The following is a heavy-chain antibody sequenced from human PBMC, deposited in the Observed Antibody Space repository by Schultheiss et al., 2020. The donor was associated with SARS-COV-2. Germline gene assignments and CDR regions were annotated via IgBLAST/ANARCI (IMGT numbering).Heavy chain of an antibody. CDR2: ISYDGSNK. J-gene: IGHJ4*02. CDR3: ARAWRGGPFDY. CDR1: GFTFSSYA. V-gene: IGHV3-30*03. D-gene: IGHD3-3*01. Sequence: GGSLRLSCAASGFTFSSYAMSWVRQAPGKGLEWVAVISYDGSNKYYADSVKGRFTISRDNAKNSLYLQMNSLRAEDTAVYYCARAWRGGPFDYWGQGTLVTVSS.